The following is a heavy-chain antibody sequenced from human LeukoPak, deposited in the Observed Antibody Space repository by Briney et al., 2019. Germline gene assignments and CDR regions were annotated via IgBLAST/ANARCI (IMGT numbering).Heavy chain of an antibody. D-gene: IGHD2-2*01. Sequence: GGSLRLSCAASGFTFSSYSMNWVRQAPGKGLEWVANIKQDGSEKYYVDSVKGRFTISRDNAKNSLYLQMSSLRAEDTAVYYCASDIVVVPAAIGYPGPWGQGTLVTVSS. J-gene: IGHJ5*02. CDR3: ASDIVVVPAAIGYPGP. CDR2: IKQDGSEK. CDR1: GFTFSSYS. V-gene: IGHV3-7*01.